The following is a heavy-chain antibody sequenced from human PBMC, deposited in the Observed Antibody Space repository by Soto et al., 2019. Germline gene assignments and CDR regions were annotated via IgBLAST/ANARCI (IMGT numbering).Heavy chain of an antibody. V-gene: IGHV3-48*02. Sequence: EVQLVESGGGLVQPGGSLRLSCAASGFTFSSYSMNWVRQAPGKGLEWVSYISSSSSTIYYADSVKGRFTISRHNAKNSLYLQMNSRRDEDTAVYYCAREWSPVTVGGYYYYYGMYVWGQGTTVTVSS. CDR1: GFTFSSYS. CDR3: AREWSPVTVGGYYYYYGMYV. J-gene: IGHJ6*02. D-gene: IGHD4-17*01. CDR2: ISSSSSTI.